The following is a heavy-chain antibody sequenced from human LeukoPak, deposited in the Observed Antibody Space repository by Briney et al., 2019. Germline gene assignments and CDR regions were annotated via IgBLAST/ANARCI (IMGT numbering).Heavy chain of an antibody. V-gene: IGHV3-30-3*01. CDR3: ARVGYDSSGYYHFDF. Sequence: GGSLRLSCAASGFTFSSYAMHWVRQAPGKGLEGVAVISYDGSNKYYADSVKGRFTISRDNSKNTLYLQMNSLRTEDTAVYYCARVGYDSSGYYHFDFWGQGTLVTVSS. CDR1: GFTFSSYA. J-gene: IGHJ4*02. CDR2: ISYDGSNK. D-gene: IGHD3-22*01.